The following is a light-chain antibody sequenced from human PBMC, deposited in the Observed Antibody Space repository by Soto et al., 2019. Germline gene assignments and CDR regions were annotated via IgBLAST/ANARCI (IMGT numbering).Light chain of an antibody. CDR1: QSVTSW. J-gene: IGKJ1*01. Sequence: DIQMTQSPSTLSASVGDRVTITCRASQSVTSWLAWYQQKPGKAPNLLIYKASNLEYGVSSRFSGSGYGTEFTLTISSLPPDDFPTYYFQQYSGYSWTFGQGTKVQIK. CDR2: KAS. V-gene: IGKV1-5*03. CDR3: QQYSGYSWT.